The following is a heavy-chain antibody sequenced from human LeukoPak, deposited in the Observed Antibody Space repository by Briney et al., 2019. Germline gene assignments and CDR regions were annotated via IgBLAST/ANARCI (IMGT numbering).Heavy chain of an antibody. CDR1: GFTVSSNY. V-gene: IGHV3-66*01. Sequence: PGGSLRLSCAASGFTVSSNYMSWVRQAPGKGLEWVSVIYSGGTTYYADSVKGRFTISRDNSKNTLYLQMNSLRAEDTAVYCARVGDYVCKDWGQGTLVTVSS. CDR2: IYSGGTT. CDR3: ARVGDYVCKD. J-gene: IGHJ4*02. D-gene: IGHD3-16*01.